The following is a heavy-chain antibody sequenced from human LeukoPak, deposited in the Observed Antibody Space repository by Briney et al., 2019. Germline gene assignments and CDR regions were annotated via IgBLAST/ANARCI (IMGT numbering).Heavy chain of an antibody. D-gene: IGHD5-12*01. V-gene: IGHV1-69*13. CDR3: AIPVDIVATTHPGYFDY. CDR2: IIPIFGTA. Sequence: SVKVSCKASGGTFSGYAISWVRQAPGQGLEWMGGIIPIFGTANYAQKFQGRVTITADESTSTAYMELSSLRSEDTAVYYCAIPVDIVATTHPGYFDYWGQGTLVTVSS. CDR1: GGTFSGYA. J-gene: IGHJ4*02.